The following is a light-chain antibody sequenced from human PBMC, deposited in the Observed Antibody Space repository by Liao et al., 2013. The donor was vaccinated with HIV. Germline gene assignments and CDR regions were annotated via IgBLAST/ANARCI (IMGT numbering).Light chain of an antibody. CDR3: QAWDSSTLY. CDR2: QDS. V-gene: IGLV3-1*01. J-gene: IGLJ7*01. Sequence: SYELTQPPSVSVSPGQTASITCSGDKLGDKYACWYQQKPGQSPVLVIYQDSKRPSGIPERFSGSNSGNTATLTISGTQAMDEADYYCQAWDSSTLYVGG. CDR1: KLGDKY.